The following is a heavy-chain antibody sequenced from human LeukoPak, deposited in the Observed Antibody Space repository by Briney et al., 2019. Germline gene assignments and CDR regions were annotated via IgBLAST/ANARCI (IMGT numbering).Heavy chain of an antibody. V-gene: IGHV3-21*01. D-gene: IGHD2-2*01. CDR2: ISSSSVYI. J-gene: IGHJ4*02. CDR3: AIGPNADGYFDY. Sequence: SGGSLRLSGAASGFTFSTYSMHWVRQPPGKGLEWVSSISSSSVYIYYAASMKGRFTSSRDNAKNSLYLQMNTMRAEDTAVYYCAIGPNADGYFDYWGQVALVTVSS. CDR1: GFTFSTYS.